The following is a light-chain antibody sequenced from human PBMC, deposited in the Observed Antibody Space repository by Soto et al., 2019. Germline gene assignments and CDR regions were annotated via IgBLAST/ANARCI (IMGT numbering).Light chain of an antibody. CDR1: KSLLHSNGYNY. J-gene: IGKJ2*01. CDR3: MQALQTPYT. V-gene: IGKV2-28*01. Sequence: DIVMTQCPLSLPVTPGEPASISCRSSKSLLHSNGYNYLDWYLQKPGQSPQLLIYLGSNRASGVPDRFSGSGSGTDFTLKISRVEAEDVAVYYCMQALQTPYTFGQGTKLEIK. CDR2: LGS.